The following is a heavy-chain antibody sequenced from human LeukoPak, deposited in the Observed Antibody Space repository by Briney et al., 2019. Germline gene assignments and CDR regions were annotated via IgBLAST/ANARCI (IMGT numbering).Heavy chain of an antibody. CDR1: GFTFSDYY. CDR2: ISSSGSTI. CDR3: ARDFSAAAGLFDP. V-gene: IGHV3-11*01. Sequence: GGSLRLSCAASGFTFSDYYMSWIRQAPGKGLEWVSYISSSGSTIYYADSVKGRFTISRDNAKNSLYLQMNSLRSDDTAVYYCARDFSAAAGLFDPWGQGTLVTVSS. D-gene: IGHD6-13*01. J-gene: IGHJ5*02.